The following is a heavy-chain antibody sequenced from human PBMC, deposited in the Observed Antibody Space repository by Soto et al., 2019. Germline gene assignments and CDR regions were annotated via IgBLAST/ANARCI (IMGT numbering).Heavy chain of an antibody. CDR1: GGSISSSSYY. CDR2: IYYSGST. Sequence: SETLSLTCTVSGGSISSSSYYWGWIRQPPGKGLEWIGSIYYSGSTYYNPSLKSRVTISVDTSKNQFSLKLSSVTAADTAVYYCASPPREGYCSGGSCYSLGYFDYWGQGTLVTVSS. J-gene: IGHJ4*02. D-gene: IGHD2-15*01. V-gene: IGHV4-39*01. CDR3: ASPPREGYCSGGSCYSLGYFDY.